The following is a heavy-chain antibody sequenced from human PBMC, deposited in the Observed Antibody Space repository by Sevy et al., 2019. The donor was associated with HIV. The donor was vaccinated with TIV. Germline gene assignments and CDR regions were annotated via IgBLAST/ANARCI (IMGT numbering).Heavy chain of an antibody. Sequence: GGSLRLSCAASGFTFSSYTMFWIRQAPGKGLEWMASISYVGNNKYYADSVKGRFTISRDNSKNTLYVQMNSLRPEDTAVYYCASSMIRGVGDYWGQGTLVTVSS. CDR1: GFTFSSYT. V-gene: IGHV3-30-3*01. J-gene: IGHJ4*02. CDR2: ISYVGNNK. CDR3: ASSMIRGVGDY. D-gene: IGHD3-10*01.